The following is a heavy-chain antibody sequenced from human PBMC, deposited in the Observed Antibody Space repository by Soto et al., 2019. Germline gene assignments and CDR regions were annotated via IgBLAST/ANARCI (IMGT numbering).Heavy chain of an antibody. V-gene: IGHV4-61*01. CDR1: GGSVSSGSYY. D-gene: IGHD3-16*02. CDR3: ASAYVWGSYRIDY. CDR2: IYYSGST. Sequence: QVQLQESGPGLVKPSETLSLTCTVSGGSVSSGSYYWSWIRQPPGKGLEWIGNIYYSGSTNYNPSLKSRVTISVDTSKNQFSLKLSSVTAADTAVYYCASAYVWGSYRIDYWGQGTLVTVSS. J-gene: IGHJ4*02.